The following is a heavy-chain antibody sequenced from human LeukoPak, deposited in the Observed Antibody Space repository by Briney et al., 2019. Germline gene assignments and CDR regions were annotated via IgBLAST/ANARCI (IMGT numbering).Heavy chain of an antibody. CDR2: IYYSGST. CDR1: GGSISSYY. D-gene: IGHD6-19*01. Sequence: SETLSLTCTVSGGSISSYYWNWIRQPPGKGLEWIGYIYYSGSTNYNPSLKSRVTISVDTSKNQFSLRLSSVTAADTAVYYCARDGGIAVAGTWFDPWGQGTLVTVSS. CDR3: ARDGGIAVAGTWFDP. V-gene: IGHV4-59*01. J-gene: IGHJ5*02.